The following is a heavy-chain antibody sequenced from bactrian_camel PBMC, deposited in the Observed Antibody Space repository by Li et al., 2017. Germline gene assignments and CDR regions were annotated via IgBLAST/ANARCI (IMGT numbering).Heavy chain of an antibody. CDR2: INSSGRST. Sequence: VQLVESGGGLVQPGGSLRLSCAASGFTFSSYSMTWVRQAPGKGLEWVSDINSSGRSTNYADSVKGRFTISRDNAKNTVALQIDSLNPEDTGRYYCTTAALGWAASYWGQGTQVTVS. V-gene: IGHV3S40*01. CDR1: GFTFSSYS. J-gene: IGHJ4*01. CDR3: TTAALGWAASY. D-gene: IGHD5*01.